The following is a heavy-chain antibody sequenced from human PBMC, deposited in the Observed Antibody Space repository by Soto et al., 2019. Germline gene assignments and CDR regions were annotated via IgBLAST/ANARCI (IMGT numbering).Heavy chain of an antibody. Sequence: EVQLLESGGGLVQPGGSLRLSSAASGFTFSSYAISWVRQAPGKGLEWVSAISSSSSYIYYADSVKGRFTISRDNAKNSLYLQMNSLRAEDTAVYYCARGDRGIAAASDYWGQGTLVTVSS. CDR3: ARGDRGIAAASDY. D-gene: IGHD6-13*01. V-gene: IGHV3-21*01. CDR1: GFTFSSYA. CDR2: ISSSSSYI. J-gene: IGHJ4*02.